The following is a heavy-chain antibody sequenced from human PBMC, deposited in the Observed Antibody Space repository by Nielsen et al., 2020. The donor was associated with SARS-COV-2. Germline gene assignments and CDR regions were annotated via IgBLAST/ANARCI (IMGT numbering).Heavy chain of an antibody. CDR3: AGGADFWSGTQKYYMDV. J-gene: IGHJ6*03. CDR2: INPSGSGT. Sequence: GGSLRLSCSASGFTFSSTWTDWVRQAPGQGLVWVSRINPSGSGTAYADSVKGRFAVSRDNAGNTVVLQIHSLRVEDTAVYYCAGGADFWSGTQKYYMDVWGKGTTVIVSS. V-gene: IGHV3-74*01. D-gene: IGHD3-3*01. CDR1: GFTFSSTW.